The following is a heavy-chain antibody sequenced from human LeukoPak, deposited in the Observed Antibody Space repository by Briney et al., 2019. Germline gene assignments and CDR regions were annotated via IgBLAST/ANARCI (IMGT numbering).Heavy chain of an antibody. CDR1: GFTFTSFA. D-gene: IGHD5-24*01. V-gene: IGHV3-23*01. CDR2: ISASGGST. J-gene: IGHJ4*02. CDR3: AKEMATFFDY. Sequence: GGSLRLSCAGSGFTFTSFAMGWVRQAPGTGLEWVSGISASGGSTYYADSVKGRFTISRDNSKNTLYLQMNSLRAEDTAVYYCAKEMATFFDYWGQGTLVTVSS.